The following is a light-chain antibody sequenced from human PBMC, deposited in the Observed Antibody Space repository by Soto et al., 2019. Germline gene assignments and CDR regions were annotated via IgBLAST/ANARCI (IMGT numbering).Light chain of an antibody. CDR2: AAS. CDR1: QGISSY. V-gene: IGKV1-8*01. J-gene: IGKJ1*01. Sequence: AIRMTQSPSSLSASTGDRVTITCRASQGISSYLAWYQQKPGKAPKLLIYAASTLQSGVPSRFSGSGSGTDFTLPISFLQSEDFATYYCQQYYSYPRTFGQGTKVDIK. CDR3: QQYYSYPRT.